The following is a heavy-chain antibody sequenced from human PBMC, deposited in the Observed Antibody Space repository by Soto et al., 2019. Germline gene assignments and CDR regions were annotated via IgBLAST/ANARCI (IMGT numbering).Heavy chain of an antibody. CDR1: GFTYSTYT. V-gene: IGHV3-30*14. CDR2: ISYDGNNK. J-gene: IGHJ6*02. CDR3: ARDRITIFGVVPFESRDMDV. Sequence: PGGSLRLSCAASGFTYSTYTMHWVRQAPGKGLEWVAVISYDGNNKFYADSVKGRFTISRDNSKNTLYLQMNSLRAEDTAVYYCARDRITIFGVVPFESRDMDVWGQGTTVTVSS. D-gene: IGHD3-3*01.